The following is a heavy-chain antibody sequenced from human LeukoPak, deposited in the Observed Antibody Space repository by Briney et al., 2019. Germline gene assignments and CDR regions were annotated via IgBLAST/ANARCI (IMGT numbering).Heavy chain of an antibody. CDR3: ARGRGARPYYFDY. V-gene: IGHV3-11*06. Sequence: GGSLRLSCAASGFTFSDHYMDWVRQAPGKGLEWVSRISSSSSYTNYADSVKGRFTISRDNAKNSLYLQMNSLRAEDTAVYYCARGRGARPYYFDYWGQGTLVTVSS. D-gene: IGHD6-6*01. CDR2: ISSSSSYT. J-gene: IGHJ4*02. CDR1: GFTFSDHY.